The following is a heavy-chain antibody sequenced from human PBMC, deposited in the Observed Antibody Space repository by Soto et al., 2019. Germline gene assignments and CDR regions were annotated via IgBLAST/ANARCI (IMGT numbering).Heavy chain of an antibody. D-gene: IGHD3-3*01. CDR1: GFTFSSYG. V-gene: IGHV3-30*18. J-gene: IGHJ6*02. CDR2: ISYDGINR. Sequence: TGGSLRLSCAASGFTFSSYGMHWVRQAPGKGLEWVAVISYDGINRYYVDSVKGRFTISRDNSKNTLYLQMNSLRAEDTAVYYCAKEGHYDFWSGYYPPPGYYYGMDVWGQGTTVTVSS. CDR3: AKEGHYDFWSGYYPPPGYYYGMDV.